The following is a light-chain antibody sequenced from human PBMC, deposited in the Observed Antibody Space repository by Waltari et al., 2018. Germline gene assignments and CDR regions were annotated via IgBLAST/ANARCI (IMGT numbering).Light chain of an antibody. CDR2: EVT. Sequence: QSALTQPPSASGSPGQSVTISCTGTSSDVGAYNYVSWYQQYPDKAPKRMIYEVTNRPAGVPDRFSGSKSGNTASLTVSWLQAEDEADYYCISYAGNNKYVLGAGTKVTVL. CDR3: ISYAGNNKYV. J-gene: IGLJ1*01. CDR1: SSDVGAYNY. V-gene: IGLV2-8*01.